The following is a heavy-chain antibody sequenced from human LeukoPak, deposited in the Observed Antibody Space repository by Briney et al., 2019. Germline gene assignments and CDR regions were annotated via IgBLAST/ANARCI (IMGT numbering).Heavy chain of an antibody. D-gene: IGHD2-21*01. Sequence: PGRSLRLSCAASGFTFSSYAMHWVRQAPGKGLEWVAVISYDGSNKYYADSVKGRFTISRDNSKNTLYLQMNSLRAEDTAVYYRAKDVADYYFDYWGQGTLVTVSS. J-gene: IGHJ4*02. CDR2: ISYDGSNK. V-gene: IGHV3-30*04. CDR3: AKDVADYYFDY. CDR1: GFTFSSYA.